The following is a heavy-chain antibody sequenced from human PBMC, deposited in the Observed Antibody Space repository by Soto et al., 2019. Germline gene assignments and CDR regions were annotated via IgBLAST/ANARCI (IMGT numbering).Heavy chain of an antibody. CDR2: ISGSGGST. D-gene: IGHD6-19*01. CDR1: GFTFSSYA. J-gene: IGHJ4*02. V-gene: IGHV3-23*01. Sequence: GGSLRLSCAASGFTFSSYAMSWVRQAPGKGLEWVSAISGSGGSTYYADSVKGRFTISRDNSKNTLYLQMNSLRAEDTAVYYCAKESSGWYGKIHRTFFDYWGQGTLVTVSS. CDR3: AKESSGWYGKIHRTFFDY.